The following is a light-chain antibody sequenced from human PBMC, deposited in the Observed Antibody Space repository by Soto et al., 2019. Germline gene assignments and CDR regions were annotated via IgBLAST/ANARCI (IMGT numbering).Light chain of an antibody. J-gene: IGLJ1*01. CDR2: DNT. V-gene: IGLV1-51*01. CDR3: GTWDGSLSAGI. CDR1: TSNVGKNY. Sequence: QSVLTQPPSVTAAPGQKVTIPCTGSTSNVGKNYVSWYQHLPGTAPKLLIYDNTKRHSGIPDRFSGSKSGTSATLGITGLQTGDEADYYCGTWDGSLSAGIFGTGTKVTVL.